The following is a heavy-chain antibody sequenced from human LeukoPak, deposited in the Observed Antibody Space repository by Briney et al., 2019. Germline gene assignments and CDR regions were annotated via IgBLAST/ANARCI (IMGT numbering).Heavy chain of an antibody. V-gene: IGHV3-66*02. CDR2: IRDSGET. D-gene: IGHD2-2*01. CDR1: GFSVSNYY. J-gene: IGHJ5*02. Sequence: GGSLRLSCAGSGFSVSNYYMSWVRQAPGKGLEWVSLIRDSGETFYADSVKGRFTISRDNSKNTMYLQMNSLRAEDTAVYYCARVGCSSTSCPFDPWGQGTLVTVSS. CDR3: ARVGCSSTSCPFDP.